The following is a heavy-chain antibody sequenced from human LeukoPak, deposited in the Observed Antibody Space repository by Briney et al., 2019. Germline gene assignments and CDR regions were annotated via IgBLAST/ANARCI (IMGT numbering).Heavy chain of an antibody. D-gene: IGHD3-22*01. CDR3: XXXXXXXDXSGYGDAFDI. Sequence: SETLSLTCTVSGGSTGSYYWSWIRQPPGKGLEWIGYIYYSGSTNYNPSLKSRVTISVDTSKNQFSLKLSSVTAADTAVYYCXXXXXXXDXSGYGDAFDIWGQGTMVTVSS. CDR2: IYYSGST. CDR1: GGSTGSYY. V-gene: IGHV4-59*01. J-gene: IGHJ3*02.